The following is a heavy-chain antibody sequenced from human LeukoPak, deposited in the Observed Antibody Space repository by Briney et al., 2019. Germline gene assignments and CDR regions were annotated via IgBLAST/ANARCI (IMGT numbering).Heavy chain of an antibody. CDR2: ISYDGSNK. J-gene: IGHJ4*02. V-gene: IGHV3-30*18. Sequence: PGGSLRLSCAASGFTFSSYGMHWVRQAPGKGLEWVAVISYDGSNKYYADSVKGRFTISRDNSKNTLYLQMNSLRAEDTAVYYCAKDGISAYGDYPRDPFDYWGQGTLVTVSS. CDR3: AKDGISAYGDYPRDPFDY. D-gene: IGHD4-17*01. CDR1: GFTFSSYG.